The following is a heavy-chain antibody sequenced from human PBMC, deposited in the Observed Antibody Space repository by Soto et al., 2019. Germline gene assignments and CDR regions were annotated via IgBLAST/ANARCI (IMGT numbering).Heavy chain of an antibody. V-gene: IGHV3-23*01. Sequence: EVQLLESGGDLVQPGGSLRLSCAAAGFTFHIYAMSWVRQAPGRGLEWFSAITDNGGSTYHADSVKGRFTISRDNSKNTLYLQMDSLRADDTAVYYCVKGSSGGRLYYFDFWGQGTLVTVSS. D-gene: IGHD2-15*01. J-gene: IGHJ4*02. CDR3: VKGSSGGRLYYFDF. CDR2: ITDNGGST. CDR1: GFTFHIYA.